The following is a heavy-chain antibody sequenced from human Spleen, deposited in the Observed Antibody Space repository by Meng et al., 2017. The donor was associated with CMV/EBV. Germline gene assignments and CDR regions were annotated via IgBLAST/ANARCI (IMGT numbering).Heavy chain of an antibody. Sequence: SVKVSCKASGGTFSSYTISWVRQTPGQGLEWMGRIIPILGIANYAQKFQGRGTITADNSTSTAYMELSSLRSEDTSVYYCARARYCSSTSCYRDMDYYYGMDVWGQGTTVTVSS. D-gene: IGHD2-2*01. CDR3: ARARYCSSTSCYRDMDYYYGMDV. V-gene: IGHV1-69*02. CDR2: IIPILGIA. CDR1: GGTFSSYT. J-gene: IGHJ6*02.